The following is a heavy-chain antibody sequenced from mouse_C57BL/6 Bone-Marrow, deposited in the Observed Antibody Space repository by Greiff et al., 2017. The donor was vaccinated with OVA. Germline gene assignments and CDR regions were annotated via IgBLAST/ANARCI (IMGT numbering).Heavy chain of an antibody. J-gene: IGHJ2*02. V-gene: IGHV1-26*01. CDR3: ARLLSLFLY. Sequence: EVQLQQSGPELVKPGASVKISCKASGYTFTDYYMNWVKQSHGKSLEWIGDINPNNGGTSYNQKFKGKATLTVDKSSSTAYMDLRILTSADFAVYSCARLLSLFLYWAHGTSLPLSS. D-gene: IGHD6-2*01. CDR2: INPNNGGT. CDR1: GYTFTDYY.